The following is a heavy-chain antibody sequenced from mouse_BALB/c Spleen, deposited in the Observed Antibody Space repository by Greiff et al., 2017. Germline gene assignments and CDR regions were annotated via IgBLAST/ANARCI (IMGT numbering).Heavy chain of an antibody. V-gene: IGHV1-7*01. D-gene: IGHD3-1*01. J-gene: IGHJ1*01. Sequence: QVQLQQSGAELAKPGASVKMSCKASGYTFTSYWMHWVKQRPGQGLEWIGYINPSTGYTEYNQKFKDKATLTADKSSSTAYMQLSSLTSEDSAVYYCARSGGWYFDVWGAGTTVTVSS. CDR2: INPSTGYT. CDR1: GYTFTSYW. CDR3: ARSGGWYFDV.